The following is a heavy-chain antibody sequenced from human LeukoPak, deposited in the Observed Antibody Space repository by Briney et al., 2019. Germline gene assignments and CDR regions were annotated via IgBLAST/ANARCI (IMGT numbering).Heavy chain of an antibody. CDR3: ARGLRGEATNNWFDP. Sequence: LSGGSLRLSCAASGFTFSSYWMSWVRQAPGKGLEWVANIKQDGSEKYYVDSVKGRFTISRDNAKNSLYLQMNSLRAEDTAVYYCARGLRGEATNNWFDPWGQGTLVTVSS. V-gene: IGHV3-7*01. D-gene: IGHD3-10*01. CDR1: GFTFSSYW. J-gene: IGHJ5*02. CDR2: IKQDGSEK.